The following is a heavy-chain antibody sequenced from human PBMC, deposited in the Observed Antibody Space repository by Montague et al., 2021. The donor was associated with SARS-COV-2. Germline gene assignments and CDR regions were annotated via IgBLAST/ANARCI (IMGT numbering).Heavy chain of an antibody. V-gene: IGHV3-23*01. J-gene: IGHJ5*02. Sequence: SLRISCAASGFTFSSYAMSWVRQAPGKGLEWVSAISGSGGSTYYADSVKGRFTISRDNSKNTLYLQMNSLRAEDTAVYYCAKRYCSGGSCYSGFDPWGQGTLVTVSS. CDR2: ISGSGGST. CDR1: GFTFSSYA. D-gene: IGHD2-15*01. CDR3: AKRYCSGGSCYSGFDP.